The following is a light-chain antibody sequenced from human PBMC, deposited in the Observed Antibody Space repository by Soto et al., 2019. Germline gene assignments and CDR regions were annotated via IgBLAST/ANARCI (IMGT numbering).Light chain of an antibody. Sequence: QSVLTQPPSVSGAPGQRVTISCTGSSSNTGAGYDVHWYQQLPGTAPKLLIYGNTNRPSGVPDRFSGSKSGTSASLAITGIQAEDEADYYCQSYDSSLSGYVVFGGGTKLTVL. CDR1: SSNTGAGYD. CDR2: GNT. CDR3: QSYDSSLSGYVV. V-gene: IGLV1-40*01. J-gene: IGLJ2*01.